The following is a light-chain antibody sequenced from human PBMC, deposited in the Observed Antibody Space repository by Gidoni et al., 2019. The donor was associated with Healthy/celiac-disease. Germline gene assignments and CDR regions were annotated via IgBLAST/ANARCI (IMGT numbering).Light chain of an antibody. CDR2: KAS. Sequence: DIKMTQSPSTLSASVGDRVTITCRASQSISSWLAWYQQKPGKAPKLLFYKASSLESGVPSRFSGSGSGTEFTITISSLQPDDFATYYCQQYNSYWTFGQGTKVEIK. V-gene: IGKV1-5*03. J-gene: IGKJ1*01. CDR3: QQYNSYWT. CDR1: QSISSW.